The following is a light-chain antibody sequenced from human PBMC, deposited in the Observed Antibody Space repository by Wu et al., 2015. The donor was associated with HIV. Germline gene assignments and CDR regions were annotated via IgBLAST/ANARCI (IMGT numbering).Light chain of an antibody. CDR3: QQLNSFPLT. J-gene: IGKJ5*01. V-gene: IGKV1-13*02. CDR1: QDIFTY. CDR2: DAS. Sequence: IQLTLSPSSLSASIGDRVNITCRASQDIFTYLAWYQQTPGKAPRVLIYDASTLQSGVSSRFSGSGSGTDFTLTISGLQRDDFAVYFCQQLNSFPLTFGQGSRLEI.